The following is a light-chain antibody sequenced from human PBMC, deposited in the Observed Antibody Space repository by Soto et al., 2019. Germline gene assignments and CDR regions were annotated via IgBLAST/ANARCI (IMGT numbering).Light chain of an antibody. CDR1: PSVTNF. V-gene: IGKV3-11*01. J-gene: IGKJ5*01. CDR2: GAF. CDR3: QQRTVWPPVR. Sequence: TGWTQSAPTRAFSPRERATVSCRASPSVTNFLAWYQQKPGQAPRLLIYGAFNRATGIPARFSGSGSGTDFTLTIRSLEPEDSAVYYCQQRTVWPPVRFGEGTRLEIK.